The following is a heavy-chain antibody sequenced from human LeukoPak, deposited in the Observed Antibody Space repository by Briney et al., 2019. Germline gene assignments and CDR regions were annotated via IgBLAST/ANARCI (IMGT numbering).Heavy chain of an antibody. CDR1: GGSISSYY. CDR2: IYYSGST. J-gene: IGHJ4*02. D-gene: IGHD3-3*01. CDR3: ARGGEYYDFWSGYPS. Sequence: SETLSLTCTVSGGSISSYYWSWIRQPPGKGLEWIGYIYYSGSTNYNPSLKSRVTISVDTSKNQFSLKLSSVTAADTAVYYCARGGEYYDFWSGYPSWGQGTLVTVSS. V-gene: IGHV4-59*12.